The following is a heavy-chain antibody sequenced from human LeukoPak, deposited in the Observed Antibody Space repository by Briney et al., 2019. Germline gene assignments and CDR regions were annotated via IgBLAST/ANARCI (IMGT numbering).Heavy chain of an antibody. CDR1: GFTFDDYG. J-gene: IGHJ5*02. V-gene: IGHV3-21*01. CDR2: ISSSSSYI. CDR3: ARYNWFDP. Sequence: GGSLRLSCAASGFTFDDYGMSWVRQAPGKGLEWVSSISSSSSYIYYADSVKGRFTISRDNAKNSLYLQMNSLRAEDTAVYYCARYNWFDPWGQGTLVTVSS.